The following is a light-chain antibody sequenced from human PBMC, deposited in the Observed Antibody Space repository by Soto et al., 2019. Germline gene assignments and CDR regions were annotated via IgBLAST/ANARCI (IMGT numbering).Light chain of an antibody. J-gene: IGKJ1*01. CDR3: QQYKSYWT. V-gene: IGKV1-5*01. Sequence: DIQMTQSPSTLSASVGDGVTITCRASQRIGTWLAWYQQKPGKAPKVLIYDVSTLKSGVPSRFSGSASGSEFTLSISSLQPDDFATYYCQQYKSYWTFGQGTKVEIK. CDR1: QRIGTW. CDR2: DVS.